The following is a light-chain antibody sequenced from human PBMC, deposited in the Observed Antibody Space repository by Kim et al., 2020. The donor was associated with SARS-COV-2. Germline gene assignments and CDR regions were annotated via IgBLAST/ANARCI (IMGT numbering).Light chain of an antibody. V-gene: IGLV3-1*01. J-gene: IGLJ3*02. Sequence: SYGLTQPPSVSVSPGQTASIPCSGDKLGDKSACWYRQKPGQSPVVVIYEDKKRPSGIPERFSGSNSGNTATLTISGTQAMDEADYYCQAWDGSTVVFGGGTQLTVL. CDR3: QAWDGSTVV. CDR1: KLGDKS. CDR2: EDK.